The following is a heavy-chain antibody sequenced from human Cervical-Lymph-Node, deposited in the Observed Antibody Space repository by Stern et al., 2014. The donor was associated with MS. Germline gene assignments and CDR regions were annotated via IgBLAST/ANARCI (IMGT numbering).Heavy chain of an antibody. J-gene: IGHJ5*02. CDR2: IIPIFGTA. Sequence: VQLVQSGAEVKKPGSSVKVSCKASGGTFSSYAISWVRQAPGQGLEWMGGIIPIFGTANYAQKFRGRVTITADESTSTAYMELSSLRSEDTAVYYCARDDTYYYDSSGYHWFDPWGQGTLVTVSS. V-gene: IGHV1-69*01. CDR3: ARDDTYYYDSSGYHWFDP. D-gene: IGHD3-22*01. CDR1: GGTFSSYA.